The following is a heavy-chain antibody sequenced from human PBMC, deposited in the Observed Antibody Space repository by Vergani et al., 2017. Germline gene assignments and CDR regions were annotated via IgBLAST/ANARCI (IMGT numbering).Heavy chain of an antibody. J-gene: IGHJ4*02. CDR2: IYYSGST. Sequence: QLQLQESGPGLVKPSETLSLTCTVSGGSIISSSYYWGWIRQPPGKGLEWIGSIYYSGSTYYNPSLKSRVTISVDTSKNQFSLKLSSVTAADTAVYYCARGLARTLGFDYWGQGTLVTVSS. V-gene: IGHV4-39*07. D-gene: IGHD3-3*02. CDR3: ARGLARTLGFDY. CDR1: GGSIISSSYY.